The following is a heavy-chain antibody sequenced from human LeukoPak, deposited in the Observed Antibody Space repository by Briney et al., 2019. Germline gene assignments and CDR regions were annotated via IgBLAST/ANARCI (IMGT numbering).Heavy chain of an antibody. CDR3: AASNTYYYDGDY. CDR2: ISSSSSYI. J-gene: IGHJ4*02. V-gene: IGHV3-21*01. D-gene: IGHD3-22*01. Sequence: GGSLRLSCAASGFTFSSYSMNWVRQAPGKGLEWVSSISSSSSYIYYADSVKGRFTISRDNAKNSLYLQMNSLRAEDTAVYYCAASNTYYYDGDYWGQGTLVTVSS. CDR1: GFTFSSYS.